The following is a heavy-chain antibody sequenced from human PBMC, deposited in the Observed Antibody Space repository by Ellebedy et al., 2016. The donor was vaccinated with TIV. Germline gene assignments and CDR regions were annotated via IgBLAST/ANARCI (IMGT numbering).Heavy chain of an antibody. Sequence: AASVKVSCKASGYTFTGYYMHWVRQAPGQGLEWMGWINPNSGDTNYAQKFQGRVTMTRDTSISTAYMELSRLRSDDTAVYYCATAPWGGYYFDYWGQGALVTVSS. CDR2: INPNSGDT. CDR3: ATAPWGGYYFDY. J-gene: IGHJ4*02. CDR1: GYTFTGYY. D-gene: IGHD3-16*01. V-gene: IGHV1-2*02.